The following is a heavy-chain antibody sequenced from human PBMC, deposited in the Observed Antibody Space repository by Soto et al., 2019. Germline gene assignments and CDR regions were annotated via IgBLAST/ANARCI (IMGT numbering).Heavy chain of an antibody. CDR2: MHPSGSST. V-gene: IGHV1-46*03. Sequence: QVQLVQSGAEVKKPGASVKVSCKAAGYTFTNYYLHWVRQVPGQGLEWMGVMHPSGSSTTFALKFQGRVTMTGDTSTSTVSMELSSLRSEDTAVYYCARVGSSGWYDAFDIWGQGTMVTVSS. CDR3: ARVGSSGWYDAFDI. CDR1: GYTFTNYY. D-gene: IGHD6-19*01. J-gene: IGHJ3*02.